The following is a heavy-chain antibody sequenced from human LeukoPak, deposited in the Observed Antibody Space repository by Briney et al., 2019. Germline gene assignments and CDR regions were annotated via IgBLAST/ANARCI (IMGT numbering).Heavy chain of an antibody. CDR3: ARQSHDYGDYLDY. Sequence: SETLSLTCTVSGGSISSYYWNWSRQPAGKELEWIGRIYTTGSTNYNPSDKTRVTMSLDTSKNQFSLKLSSVTAADTAVYYCARQSHDYGDYLDYWGQGTLVTVSS. J-gene: IGHJ4*02. CDR2: IYTTGST. CDR1: GGSISSYY. V-gene: IGHV4-4*07. D-gene: IGHD4-17*01.